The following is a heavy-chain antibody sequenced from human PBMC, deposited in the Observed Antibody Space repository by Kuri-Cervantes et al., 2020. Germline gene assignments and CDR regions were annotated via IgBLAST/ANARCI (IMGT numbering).Heavy chain of an antibody. CDR3: ARDGGIVVNYFDY. CDR1: GYTFTSYD. J-gene: IGHJ4*02. Sequence: GGSLRLSCKASGYTFTSYDINWVRQATGQGLEWMGWISAYNGNTNYAQKLQGRVTMTTDTSTSTAYMELRSLRSDDTAVYYCARDGGIVVNYFDYWGQGTLVTVSS. V-gene: IGHV1-18*01. CDR2: ISAYNGNT. D-gene: IGHD2-2*01.